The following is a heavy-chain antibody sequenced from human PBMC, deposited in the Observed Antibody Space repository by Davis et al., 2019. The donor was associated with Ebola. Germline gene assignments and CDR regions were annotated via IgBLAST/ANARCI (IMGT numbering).Heavy chain of an antibody. CDR1: GFTFSGSA. J-gene: IGHJ4*02. CDR3: TQSGSRDY. D-gene: IGHD1-26*01. V-gene: IGHV3-73*01. Sequence: GGSLRLSCAASGFTFSGSAMHWVRQASGKGLAWVGRIRSKANSYATAYAASVKGRFTISRDDSKNTAYLQMNSLKTEDTAVYYCTQSGSRDYWGQGTLVTVSS. CDR2: IRSKANSYAT.